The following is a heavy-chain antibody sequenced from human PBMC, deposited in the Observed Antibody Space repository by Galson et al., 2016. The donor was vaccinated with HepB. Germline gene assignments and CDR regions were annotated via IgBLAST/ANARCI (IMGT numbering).Heavy chain of an antibody. D-gene: IGHD3-3*01. V-gene: IGHV3-30*03. J-gene: IGHJ4*02. CDR3: ATAVGDFCRDSHRPSSFDY. CDR2: ISYDGGND. CDR1: GITFRSYG. Sequence: SLRLSCAASGITFRSYGMHWVRQAPGKGLEWVAVISYDGGNDDYADSVKGRFSISRDNSKNTLYLQMNSLRGEDTAVYYCATAVGDFCRDSHRPSSFDYWGQGALVTVSS.